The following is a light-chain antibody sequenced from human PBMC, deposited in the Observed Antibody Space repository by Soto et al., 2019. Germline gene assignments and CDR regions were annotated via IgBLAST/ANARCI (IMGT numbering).Light chain of an antibody. CDR1: RSVNTW. Sequence: LLTQSPSTLSASVGDRITITCRADRSVNTWLAWYQQKPGKAPKLLIYGASTLESGVPSRFSGSGSGTEFTLTISNLQPDDFASYHCHQYNFYPSFGLGTKLEI. CDR2: GAS. V-gene: IGKV1-5*03. J-gene: IGKJ2*01. CDR3: HQYNFYPS.